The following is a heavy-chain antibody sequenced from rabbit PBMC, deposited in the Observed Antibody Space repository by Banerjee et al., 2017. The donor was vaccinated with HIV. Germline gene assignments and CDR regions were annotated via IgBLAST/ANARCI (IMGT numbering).Heavy chain of an antibody. CDR2: IYAGSSGST. D-gene: IGHD8-1*01. Sequence: QSLEESGGDLVQPGASLTLTCKASGFDFSSNAMCWVRQAPGKGLEWIACIYAGSSGSTYYASWAKGRFTISKTSSTTVTLQMTSLTAADTATYFCARDITYAGYAGGGYARYFNLWGPGTLVTVS. V-gene: IGHV1S40*01. CDR3: ARDITYAGYAGGGYARYFNL. CDR1: GFDFSSNA. J-gene: IGHJ4*01.